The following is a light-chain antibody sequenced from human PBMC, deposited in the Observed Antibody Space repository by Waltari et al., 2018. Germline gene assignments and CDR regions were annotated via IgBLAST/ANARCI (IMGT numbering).Light chain of an antibody. V-gene: IGKV3-15*01. CDR3: QQYNNWLLWT. CDR1: QSVSSN. Sequence: IVMTQSPATLAVSPAESATLSCRASQSVSSNLAWYQQKPGQAPRLLIYGASTRATGIPARFSGSGSGTEFTLTISSLQSEDFAVYYCQQYNNWLLWTFGQGTKVEIK. J-gene: IGKJ1*01. CDR2: GAS.